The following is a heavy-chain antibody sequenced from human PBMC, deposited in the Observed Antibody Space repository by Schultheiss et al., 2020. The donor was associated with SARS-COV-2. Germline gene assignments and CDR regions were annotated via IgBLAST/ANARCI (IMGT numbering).Heavy chain of an antibody. Sequence: SETLSLTCTVSGGSLTSHYWSWIRQPPGKGLEWIGEINHSGSTNYNPSLKSRVTISVDTSKNQFSLKLSSVTAADTAVYYYAKLAAAGTYYYYGMDVWGQGTTVTVSS. CDR2: INHSGST. CDR1: GGSLTSHY. CDR3: AKLAAAGTYYYYGMDV. D-gene: IGHD6-19*01. J-gene: IGHJ6*02. V-gene: IGHV4-59*11.